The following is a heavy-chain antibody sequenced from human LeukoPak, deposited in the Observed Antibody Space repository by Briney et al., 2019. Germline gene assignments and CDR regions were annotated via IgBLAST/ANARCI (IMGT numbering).Heavy chain of an antibody. J-gene: IGHJ3*02. CDR1: GGSISGYY. CDR2: IYNSGNT. CDR3: ARYRAFDI. Sequence: SETLSLTCTVSGGSISGYYWSWIRQPPGEGLEWIGYIYNSGNTNYNPSLKSRVTISVDTSTNQFSLKLTSVTAADTAVYYCARYRAFDIWGRGTLVTVSS. V-gene: IGHV4-59*01.